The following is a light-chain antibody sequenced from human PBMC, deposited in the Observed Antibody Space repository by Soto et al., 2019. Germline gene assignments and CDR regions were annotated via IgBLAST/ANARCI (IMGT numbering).Light chain of an antibody. V-gene: IGKV1-39*01. CDR2: AAS. CDR1: QSISSC. J-gene: IGKJ1*01. CDR3: QQSYSTLWT. Sequence: DIEMTQSPATLSASVGERVTITCRASQSISSCLAWYQQKPGQAPTLLIYAASSLPSGVPSRFSGSGSGTDFTLTISSLQPEDFATYYCQQSYSTLWTFGQGTKVDI.